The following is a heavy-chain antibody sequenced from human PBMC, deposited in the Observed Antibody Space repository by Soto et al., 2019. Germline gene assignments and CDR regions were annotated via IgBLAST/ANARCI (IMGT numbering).Heavy chain of an antibody. J-gene: IGHJ6*04. CDR3: AKVGEVHDFWSGSMDV. CDR1: GFTFSSYG. D-gene: IGHD3-3*01. Sequence: GGSLRLSCAASGFTFSSYGMHWVRQAPGKGLEWVAVISYDGSNKYYADSVKGRFTISRDNSKNTLYLQMNSLRAEDTAVYYCAKVGEVHDFWSGSMDVWGKGTPVTVSS. CDR2: ISYDGSNK. V-gene: IGHV3-30*18.